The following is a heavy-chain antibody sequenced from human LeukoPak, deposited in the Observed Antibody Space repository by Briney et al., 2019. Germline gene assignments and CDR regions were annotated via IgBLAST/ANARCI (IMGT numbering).Heavy chain of an antibody. J-gene: IGHJ2*01. CDR2: IYSVGTT. Sequence: SETLSLTCSVSGDSIRSYYWSWIRQPAGKGLEWIGRIYSVGTTNYNPSLKSRVTMSIDTSKNQFSLRLSSVTAGDTAVYYCARGAGYSRYFDLWGRGTLVTVSS. D-gene: IGHD6-13*01. CDR3: ARGAGYSRYFDL. V-gene: IGHV4-4*07. CDR1: GDSIRSYY.